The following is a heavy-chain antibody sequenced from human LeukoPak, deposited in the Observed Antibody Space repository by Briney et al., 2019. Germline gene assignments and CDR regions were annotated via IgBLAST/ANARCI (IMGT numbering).Heavy chain of an antibody. J-gene: IGHJ4*02. CDR2: ISSSSSYI. CDR3: ARGGTYFDY. CDR1: GFTFSSYN. Sequence: PGGSLRLFCTDSGFTFSSYNMNWVRQAPGKGLEWVSSISSSSSYIDYADSVKGRFTISRDNAKNSLYLQMNSLRAEDTAVYYCARGGTYFDYWGQGTLVTVSS. V-gene: IGHV3-21*01. D-gene: IGHD3-16*01.